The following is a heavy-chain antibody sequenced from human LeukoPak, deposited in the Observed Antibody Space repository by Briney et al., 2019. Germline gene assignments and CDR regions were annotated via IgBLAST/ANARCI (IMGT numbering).Heavy chain of an antibody. CDR2: ISYDGSNK. CDR1: GFTFSSYA. V-gene: IGHV3-30*04. Sequence: GRSLRLSCAASGFTFSSYAMDWVRQAPGKGLEWVAVISYDGSNKYYADSVKGRFTISRDNAKNSLYLQMNSLRAEDTAVYYCARDPGTDGSSWYVLDNWGQGTLVTVSA. CDR3: ARDPGTDGSSWYVLDN. D-gene: IGHD6-13*01. J-gene: IGHJ4*02.